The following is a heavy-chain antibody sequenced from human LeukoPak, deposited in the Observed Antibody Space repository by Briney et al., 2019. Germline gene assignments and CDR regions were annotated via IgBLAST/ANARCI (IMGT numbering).Heavy chain of an antibody. J-gene: IGHJ4*02. Sequence: PSETLSLTCTVSGGSLSSYYWSWIRQPPGKGLEWIGYIFDSGSTNYNSSLKSRVTISVDTSKNQCSQRLSSVTAADTAVYYCARRVTRMYSRAVSDYFDSWGQGTLVTVSS. V-gene: IGHV4-59*08. CDR3: ARRVTRMYSRAVSDYFDS. D-gene: IGHD6-19*01. CDR1: GGSLSSYY. CDR2: IFDSGST.